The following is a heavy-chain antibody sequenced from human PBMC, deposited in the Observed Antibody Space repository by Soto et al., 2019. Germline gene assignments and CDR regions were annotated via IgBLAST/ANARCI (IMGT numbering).Heavy chain of an antibody. J-gene: IGHJ4*02. CDR1: GGSISSGGYY. Sequence: PSETLSLTCTVSGGSISSGGYYWSWIRQHPGKGLEWIGYIYYSGSTYYNPSLKSRVTISVDTSKNQFSLKLSSVTAADTVVYYCARDTYPRGYSYGSLDYWGQGTLVTVSS. CDR3: ARDTYPRGYSYGSLDY. V-gene: IGHV4-31*03. CDR2: IYYSGST. D-gene: IGHD5-18*01.